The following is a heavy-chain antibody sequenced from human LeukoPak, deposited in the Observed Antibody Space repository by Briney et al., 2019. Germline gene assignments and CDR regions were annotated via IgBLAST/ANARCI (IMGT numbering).Heavy chain of an antibody. Sequence: GGSLRLSCAASGFTFSSYAVSWVRQAPGKGLEWVSAISGSGGGTYYADSVKGRFTISRDNSKNTVYLKMNSLSSEDTAVYYCAKTTTGYSSGRYPGWPVDYWGQGTLVTVSS. CDR1: GFTFSSYA. V-gene: IGHV3-23*01. CDR3: AKTTTGYSSGRYPGWPVDY. CDR2: ISGSGGGT. D-gene: IGHD6-19*01. J-gene: IGHJ4*02.